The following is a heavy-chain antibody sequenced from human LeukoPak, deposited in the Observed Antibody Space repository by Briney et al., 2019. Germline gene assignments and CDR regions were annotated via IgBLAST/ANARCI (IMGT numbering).Heavy chain of an antibody. J-gene: IGHJ4*02. V-gene: IGHV3-48*04. CDR2: ISSSVTTT. CDR1: GFTFSSYS. Sequence: GGSLRLSCAASGFTFSSYSLNWVRQAPGKGLEWVSYISSSVTTTYYADSVKGRFTISRDNAKNSLYLQMNSLRAEDTAVYYCARCHSGYYYVSDYWGQGTLVTVSS. D-gene: IGHD3-22*01. CDR3: ARCHSGYYYVSDY.